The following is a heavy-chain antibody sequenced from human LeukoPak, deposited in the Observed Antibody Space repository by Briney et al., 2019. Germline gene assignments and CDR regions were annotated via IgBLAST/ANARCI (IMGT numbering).Heavy chain of an antibody. CDR3: ARRDYYGSGSPDF. CDR1: GXTFHDYD. Sequence: GGSLRLSCAASGXTFHDYDMSWVRQSPGKGLEWVSGINWNGDRTGYADSVKGRFTISRDNAKKSLYLQMNSLRAEDTALYYCARRDYYGSGSPDFWDQGTLVTVSS. D-gene: IGHD3-10*01. CDR2: INWNGDRT. J-gene: IGHJ4*02. V-gene: IGHV3-20*04.